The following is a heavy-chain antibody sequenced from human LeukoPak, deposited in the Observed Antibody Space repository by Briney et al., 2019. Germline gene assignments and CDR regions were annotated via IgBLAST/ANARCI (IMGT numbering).Heavy chain of an antibody. CDR1: GFTFSGNW. CDR3: ARDAKYYHDSSGYY. Sequence: GGSLRLSXAASGFTFSGNWMSWVRQAPGKGLEWLANIDQDGSGKYYLDSVKGRFTISRDNAKNSLYLQMNSLRAEDTAVYYCARDAKYYHDSSGYYWGQGTLVTVSS. V-gene: IGHV3-7*01. J-gene: IGHJ4*02. D-gene: IGHD3-22*01. CDR2: IDQDGSGK.